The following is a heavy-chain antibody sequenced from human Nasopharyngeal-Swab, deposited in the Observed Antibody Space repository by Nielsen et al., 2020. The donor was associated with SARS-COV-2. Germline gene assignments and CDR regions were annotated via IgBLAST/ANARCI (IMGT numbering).Heavy chain of an antibody. V-gene: IGHV3-7*03. D-gene: IGHD4-17*01. CDR2: IKQDGSEK. Sequence: GESLKISCAASGFTFSSYWMSWVRQAPGKGLEWVANIKQDGSEKYYLDSVKGRFTISRDNAKNSLYLQMNSLRAEDTALYYCARRQYGDYYYYYGMDVWGQGTTVTVSS. CDR3: ARRQYGDYYYYYGMDV. J-gene: IGHJ6*02. CDR1: GFTFSSYW.